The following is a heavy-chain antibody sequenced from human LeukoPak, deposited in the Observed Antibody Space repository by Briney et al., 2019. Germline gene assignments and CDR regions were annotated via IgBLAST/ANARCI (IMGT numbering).Heavy chain of an antibody. D-gene: IGHD3-9*01. CDR2: IYDSGST. CDR3: ANYITYDILTGRIGWFDP. CDR1: GGSVSSGSYY. Sequence: SETLSLTCTVSGGSVSSGSYYWSWIRQHPGKGLEWIGYIYDSGSTYYNPSLKSRVTISLDTSKNQFSLKLSSVTAADTAVYYCANYITYDILTGRIGWFDPWGQGTLVTVSS. V-gene: IGHV4-31*03. J-gene: IGHJ5*02.